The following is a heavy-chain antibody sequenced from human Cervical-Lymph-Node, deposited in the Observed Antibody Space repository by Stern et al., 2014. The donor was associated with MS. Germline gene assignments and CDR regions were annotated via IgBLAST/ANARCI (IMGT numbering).Heavy chain of an antibody. CDR3: ARDLSGFDAFDI. Sequence: QMQLVQSGAEVKKPGASVKVSCKASGYSFTSYTMNWVRQAPGQRPEWMGRISAADGDTYYSQKFQGRVNITSDTSADTAYMELSSLKSEDTAVYYCARDLSGFDAFDIWGQGTLVTVSS. V-gene: IGHV1-3*01. D-gene: IGHD3-10*01. CDR2: ISAADGDT. CDR1: GYSFTSYT. J-gene: IGHJ3*02.